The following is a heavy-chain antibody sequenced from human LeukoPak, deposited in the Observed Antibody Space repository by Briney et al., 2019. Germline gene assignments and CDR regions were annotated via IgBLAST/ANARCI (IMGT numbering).Heavy chain of an antibody. J-gene: IGHJ6*02. D-gene: IGHD5-12*01. CDR1: GAYISSYY. V-gene: IGHV4-59*01. Sequence: SETLSLTCNVSGAYISSYYWSWIRQPPGKGLEWIGYIYYSGSTNYNPSLKSRVTISVDTSKSQFSLKLSSVTAADTAVYYCARVDIVANYGMDVWGQGTTVTVSS. CDR3: ARVDIVANYGMDV. CDR2: IYYSGST.